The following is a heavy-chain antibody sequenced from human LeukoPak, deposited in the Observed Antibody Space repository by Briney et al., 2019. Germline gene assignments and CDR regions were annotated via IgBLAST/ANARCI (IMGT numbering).Heavy chain of an antibody. Sequence: PSQTLSLTCAVSGGSISSGGYSWSWIRQPPGKGLEWIGYIYHSGSTYYNPSLKSRVTISVDTSKNQFSLKLSSVTAADTAVYYCATREEQVAPVAYWGQGTLVTVSS. CDR3: ATREEQVAPVAY. CDR1: GGSISSGGYS. J-gene: IGHJ4*02. V-gene: IGHV4-30-2*01. CDR2: IYHSGST. D-gene: IGHD5-12*01.